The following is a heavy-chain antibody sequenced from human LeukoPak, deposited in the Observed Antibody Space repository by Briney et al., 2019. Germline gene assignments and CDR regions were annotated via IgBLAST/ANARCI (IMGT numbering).Heavy chain of an antibody. J-gene: IGHJ4*02. D-gene: IGHD3-3*01. CDR1: GFTFSSYA. V-gene: IGHV3-30*01. CDR2: ISYDGSNK. CDR3: ARGDFWSGSPSYYFDY. Sequence: GGSLRLSCAASGFTFSSYAMHWVRQAPGKGLEWVAVISYDGSNKYYADSVKGRFTISRDNSKNTLYLQMNSLRAEDTAVYHCARGDFWSGSPSYYFDYWGQGTLVTVSS.